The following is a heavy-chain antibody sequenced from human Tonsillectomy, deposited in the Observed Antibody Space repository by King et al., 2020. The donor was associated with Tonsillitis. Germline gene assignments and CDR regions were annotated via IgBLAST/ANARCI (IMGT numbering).Heavy chain of an antibody. CDR3: ARGNGGEDI. J-gene: IGHJ3*02. CDR2: IGRHSSYI. Sequence: VQLVESGGGLVKPGGSLRLSCAASGFTFTSYTMKWVRQAPGKGLEWVSSIGRHSSYIHSADSVQGRFTISRDDAKSSLYLQMDSLRAVDTAVYYCARGNGGEDIWGQGTVVTVSS. D-gene: IGHD3-10*01. V-gene: IGHV3-21*01. CDR1: GFTFTSYT.